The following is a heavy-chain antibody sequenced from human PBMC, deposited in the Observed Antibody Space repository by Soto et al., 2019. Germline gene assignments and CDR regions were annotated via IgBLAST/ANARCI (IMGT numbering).Heavy chain of an antibody. CDR3: VRAKGPAAMKGFDY. CDR1: GYTFTSYG. J-gene: IGHJ4*02. V-gene: IGHV1-18*01. Sequence: QVQLVQSGAEVKKPGASVKVSCKASGYTFTSYGISWVRQAPGQGLEWMGWISTYNGNTNYAQKLQGRVTMTTDTSTSTGYMELRSLRSDDTAVYYCVRAKGPAAMKGFDYWGQGTLVTVSS. CDR2: ISTYNGNT. D-gene: IGHD2-2*01.